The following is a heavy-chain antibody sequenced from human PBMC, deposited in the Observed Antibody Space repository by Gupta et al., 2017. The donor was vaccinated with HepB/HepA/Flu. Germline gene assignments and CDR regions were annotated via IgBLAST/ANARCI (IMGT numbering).Heavy chain of an antibody. Sequence: EAQLVESGGGLVQPGGSLRLSCTASGFTPSSYEMNWVRQAPGKGLEWVAHISVTGATIYYVDSVKGRFTISRDDAKNSVFLQMNSLRVEDTGLYYCARDSGWSSYFFDSWGPGTLVTVSS. D-gene: IGHD3-3*01. CDR1: GFTPSSYE. CDR3: ARDSGWSSYFFDS. CDR2: ISVTGATI. V-gene: IGHV3-48*03. J-gene: IGHJ4*02.